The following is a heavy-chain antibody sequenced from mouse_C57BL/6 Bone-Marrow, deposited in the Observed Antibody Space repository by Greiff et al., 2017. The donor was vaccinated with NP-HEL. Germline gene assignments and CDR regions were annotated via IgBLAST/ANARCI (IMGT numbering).Heavy chain of an antibody. CDR1: GFTFNTYA. CDR2: IRSKSSNYAT. V-gene: IGHV10-3*01. CDR3: VRVLGNYDYYAMDY. D-gene: IGHD2-1*01. Sequence: EVQGVESGGGLVQPKGSLKLSCAASGFTFNTYAMPWVRQAPGKGLEWVARIRSKSSNYATYYADSVKDRFTISRDDSQSMLYLQMNNLKTEDTAMYYCVRVLGNYDYYAMDYWGQGTSVTVSS. J-gene: IGHJ4*01.